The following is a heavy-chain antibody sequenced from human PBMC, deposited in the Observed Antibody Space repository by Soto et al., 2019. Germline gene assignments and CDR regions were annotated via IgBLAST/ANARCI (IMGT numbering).Heavy chain of an antibody. V-gene: IGHV3-30-3*01. J-gene: IGHJ3*02. CDR2: ISYDGSNK. D-gene: IGHD2-21*02. CDR3: ARDPGGDCYSFDI. CDR1: GFTFSSYA. Sequence: QVQLVESGGGVVQPGRSLRLSCAASGFTFSSYAMHWVRQAPGKGLEWVAVISYDGSNKYYADSVKGRFTISRDNSKNTLYLQMNSLRAEDTAVYYCARDPGGDCYSFDIWGQGTMVTVSS.